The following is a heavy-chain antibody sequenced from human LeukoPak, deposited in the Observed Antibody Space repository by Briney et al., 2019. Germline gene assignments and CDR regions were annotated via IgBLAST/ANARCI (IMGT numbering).Heavy chain of an antibody. Sequence: RSQTLSLTCAISGXSVSSNSSAWNWIRQSPSRGLEWLGRTYYRSKWYNDYAVSVRSRITINPDTSKNQFSLQLNSVTPEDTAVYYCARVGEQWLVFFDYWGQGTLVTVSS. CDR1: GXSVSSNSSA. CDR3: ARVGEQWLVFFDY. V-gene: IGHV6-1*01. CDR2: TYYRSKWYN. D-gene: IGHD6-19*01. J-gene: IGHJ4*02.